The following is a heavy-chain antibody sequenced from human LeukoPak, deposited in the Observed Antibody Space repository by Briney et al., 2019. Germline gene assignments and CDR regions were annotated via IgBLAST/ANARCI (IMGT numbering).Heavy chain of an antibody. CDR2: IIPIFGTA. Sequence: ASVKVSCKASGGTFSSYAISWVRQAPGQGLEWMGGIIPIFGTANYAQKLQGRVTITADESTSTAYMELSSLRSEDTAVYYCARAGYSSSWSPRNYFDYWGQGTLVTVSS. D-gene: IGHD6-13*01. J-gene: IGHJ4*02. CDR3: ARAGYSSSWSPRNYFDY. CDR1: GGTFSSYA. V-gene: IGHV1-69*01.